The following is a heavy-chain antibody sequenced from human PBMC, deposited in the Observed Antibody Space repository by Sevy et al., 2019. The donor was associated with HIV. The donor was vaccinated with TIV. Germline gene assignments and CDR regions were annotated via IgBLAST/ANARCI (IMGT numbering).Heavy chain of an antibody. CDR3: AKSRTYSSGWYYFDY. CDR1: GFTFDDYA. Sequence: GGSLRLSCAASGFTFDDYAMHWVRQAPGKGLEWVSGISWNSGSIGYADSVKGRFFISRDNAKNSVYLQMNSLRAEDTALYYCAKSRTYSSGWYYFDYWGQGPLVTVSS. V-gene: IGHV3-9*01. D-gene: IGHD6-19*01. CDR2: ISWNSGSI. J-gene: IGHJ4*02.